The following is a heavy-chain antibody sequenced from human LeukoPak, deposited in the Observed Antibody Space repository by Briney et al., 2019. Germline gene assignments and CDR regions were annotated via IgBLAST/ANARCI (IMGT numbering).Heavy chain of an antibody. CDR2: IYYSGST. D-gene: IGHD1-26*01. J-gene: IGHJ4*02. V-gene: IGHV4-39*01. Sequence: SETLSLTCTVSGGSISSSSYYWGWIRQPPGKGLEWIGSIYYSGSTYYNPSLKSRVTISVDTSKSQFSLKLSSVTAADTAVYYCARSKVGATRSFDYWGQGTLVTVSS. CDR3: ARSKVGATRSFDY. CDR1: GGSISSSSYY.